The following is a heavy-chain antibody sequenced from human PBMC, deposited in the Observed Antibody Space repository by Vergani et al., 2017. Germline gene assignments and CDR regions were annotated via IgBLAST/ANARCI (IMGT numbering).Heavy chain of an antibody. Sequence: QVQHVQSGAEVKKPGASMKVSCKTSGYIFTGYYMHWVRLAPGQGLEWMGGINPKSGDTKSAHKFQGRVTMTRDTSINTAYMELSRLRGDYTAEYYCARGYHFYNSGYRNVLYIWGQGTMVTVSS. V-gene: IGHV1-2*07. J-gene: IGHJ3*02. CDR2: INPKSGDT. D-gene: IGHD3-22*01. CDR1: GYIFTGYY. CDR3: ARGYHFYNSGYRNVLYI.